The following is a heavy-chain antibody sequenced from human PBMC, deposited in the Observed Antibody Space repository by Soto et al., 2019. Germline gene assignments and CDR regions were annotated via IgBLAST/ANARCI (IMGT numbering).Heavy chain of an antibody. CDR3: ARYSSSWYGAFDI. CDR2: IYYSGST. D-gene: IGHD6-13*01. Sequence: SETLSLTCTVSGGSISSYYWSWIGQPPGKGLEWIGYIYYSGSTNYNPSLKGRVTISVDTSKNQFSLKLSSVTAADTAVYYCARYSSSWYGAFDIWGQGTMVTVSS. CDR1: GGSISSYY. J-gene: IGHJ3*02. V-gene: IGHV4-59*01.